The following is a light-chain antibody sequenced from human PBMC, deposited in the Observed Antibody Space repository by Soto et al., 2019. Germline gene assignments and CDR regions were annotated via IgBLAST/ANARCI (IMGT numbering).Light chain of an antibody. J-gene: IGKJ4*01. CDR3: QQYGSSPLT. Sequence: ETVLTQSPGTLALSPGERATLSCRASQSVISSYLAWYQQKPGHAPTLIIYGASSRDTGIQDRFGGSGSGTDFTLTISRLEPEDFAVYYCQQYGSSPLTFGGGTKVDIK. CDR2: GAS. CDR1: QSVISSY. V-gene: IGKV3-20*01.